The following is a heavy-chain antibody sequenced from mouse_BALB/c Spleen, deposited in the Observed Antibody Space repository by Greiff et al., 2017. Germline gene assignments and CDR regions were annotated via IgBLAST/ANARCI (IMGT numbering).Heavy chain of an antibody. CDR3: ARERAYYYGSSPFAY. CDR1: GFTFTDYY. V-gene: IGHV7-3*02. D-gene: IGHD1-1*01. J-gene: IGHJ3*01. Sequence: EVKLVEPGGGLVQPGGSLRLSCATSGFTFTDYYMSWVRQPPGKALEWLGFIRNKANGYTTEYSASVKGRFTISRDNSQSILYLQMNTLRAEDSATYYCARERAYYYGSSPFAYWGQGTLVTVSA. CDR2: IRNKANGYTT.